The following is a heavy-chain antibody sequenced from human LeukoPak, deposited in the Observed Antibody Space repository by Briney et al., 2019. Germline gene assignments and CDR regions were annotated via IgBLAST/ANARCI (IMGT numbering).Heavy chain of an antibody. CDR2: IYYSGST. CDR3: ARVRVNYYDSSGHPSNWFDP. V-gene: IGHV4-61*01. Sequence: PSETLSLTCTVSGGSISSGSYYWSWIRQPPGKGLEWIGYIYYSGSTNYNPSLKSRVTISVDTSKNQFSLKLSSVTAADTAVYYCARVRVNYYDSSGHPSNWFDPWGQGTLVTVSS. J-gene: IGHJ5*02. CDR1: GGSISSGSYY. D-gene: IGHD3-22*01.